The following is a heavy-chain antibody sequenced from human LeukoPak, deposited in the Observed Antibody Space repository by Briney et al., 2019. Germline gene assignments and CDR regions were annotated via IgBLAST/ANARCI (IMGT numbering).Heavy chain of an antibody. CDR2: IYHSGTR. D-gene: IGHD6-13*01. V-gene: IGHV4-4*02. J-gene: IGHJ4*02. CDR3: ASSSNPRPGY. CDR1: GGSIISTNW. Sequence: PSETLSLTCAVSGGSIISTNWWNWVRQPLGKGLEWIGEIYHSGTRPYNASLKSRVSISVDKSKNQFSLTLSSATAADTAVYYCASSSNPRPGYWGQGLLVTVSS.